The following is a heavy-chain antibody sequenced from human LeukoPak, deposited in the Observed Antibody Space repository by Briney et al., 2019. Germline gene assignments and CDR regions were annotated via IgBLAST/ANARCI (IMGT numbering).Heavy chain of an antibody. D-gene: IGHD6-13*01. V-gene: IGHV3-30*02. CDR3: AKGDSN. CDR1: GFIFSNYG. CDR2: IPKDGINK. J-gene: IGHJ4*02. Sequence: GGSLRLSCTPSGFIFSNYGFHWVRQAPGKGLEWVALIRNDIPKDGINKYYADSVRGRFTISRDNSKNTVYLQMNSLRVADTAMYYCAKGDSNWGQGTLVTVSS.